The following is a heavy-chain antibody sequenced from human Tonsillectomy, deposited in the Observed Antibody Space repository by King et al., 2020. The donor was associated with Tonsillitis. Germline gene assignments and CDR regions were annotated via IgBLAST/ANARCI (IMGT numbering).Heavy chain of an antibody. CDR1: GFTFPTYG. Sequence: VQSGMSLRLSCAASGFTFPTYGMHWVRQAPGKGLEWVAVISYDATHKYYPDSVKGRFSISRDNSQNTLYLHMNSLRAEDTAIYYCATNTEVSTGYALEPKYWGQGTLVTVSS. J-gene: IGHJ4*02. CDR3: ATNTEVSTGYALEPKY. D-gene: IGHD5-12*01. CDR2: ISYDATHK. V-gene: IGHV3-33*05.